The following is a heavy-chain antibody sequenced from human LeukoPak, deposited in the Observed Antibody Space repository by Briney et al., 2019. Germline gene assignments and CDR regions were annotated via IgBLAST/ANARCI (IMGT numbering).Heavy chain of an antibody. CDR1: GFTFNNYA. V-gene: IGHV3-23*01. CDR3: AKGGEYQLPGDY. J-gene: IGHJ4*02. Sequence: PGGSLRLSCAASGFTFNNYAMSCVRQAPGKGREWVSTISSSGANTYYAGSVKGRFTISRDNSKNTLYLQMNSLRAEDTAVYYCAKGGEYQLPGDYWGQGTLVTVSS. CDR2: ISSSGANT. D-gene: IGHD2-2*01.